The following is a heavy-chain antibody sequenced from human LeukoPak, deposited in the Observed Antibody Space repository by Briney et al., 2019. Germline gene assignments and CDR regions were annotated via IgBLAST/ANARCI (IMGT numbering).Heavy chain of an antibody. Sequence: PGGSLRLSCAASVFTFSSYSMNWVRQAPGKGLEWVSSISSSSSYIYYADSVKGRFTISRDNAKNSLYLQMNSLRAEDTAVYYCARSPTGWYQLFDYWGQGTLVTVSS. CDR1: VFTFSSYS. CDR2: ISSSSSYI. J-gene: IGHJ4*02. CDR3: ARSPTGWYQLFDY. D-gene: IGHD4-17*01. V-gene: IGHV3-21*01.